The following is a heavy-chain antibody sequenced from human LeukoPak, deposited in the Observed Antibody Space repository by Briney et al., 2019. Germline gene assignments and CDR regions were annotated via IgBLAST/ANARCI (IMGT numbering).Heavy chain of an antibody. CDR3: ARGWYSSSWSPPRGFDP. V-gene: IGHV4-4*02. D-gene: IGHD6-13*01. Sequence: SETLSLTCAVSGGSISSSNWWSWVRQPPGKGLEWIGEIYHSGSTNYNPSLKSRVTISVDTSKNQFSLKLSSVTAADTAVYYCARGWYSSSWSPPRGFDPWGQGTLVTVSS. CDR1: GGSISSSNW. J-gene: IGHJ5*02. CDR2: IYHSGST.